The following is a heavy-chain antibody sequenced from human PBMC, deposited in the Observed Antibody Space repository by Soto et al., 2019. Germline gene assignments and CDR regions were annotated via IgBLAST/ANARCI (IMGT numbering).Heavy chain of an antibody. V-gene: IGHV3-23*01. CDR1: GFTFSNYA. D-gene: IGHD3-10*01. CDR3: VKASSEKGINHFDY. J-gene: IGHJ5*01. CDR2: ISGSGGGT. Sequence: PGGSLRLSCAASGFTFSNYAMSWVRQAPGKGLERVSIISGSGGGTYYADSVKGRFTISRDNSKNTVYLHMNSLGAEDTDVYYSVKASSEKGINHFDYRC.